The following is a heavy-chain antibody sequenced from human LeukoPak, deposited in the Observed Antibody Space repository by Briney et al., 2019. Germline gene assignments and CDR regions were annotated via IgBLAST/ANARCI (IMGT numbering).Heavy chain of an antibody. V-gene: IGHV3-7*01. CDR1: GFTFSTYY. Sequence: SLRLXCVASGFTFSTYYMSWVRQAPGKGMEWVANIKQDGSEKKYVDSVKGRFTISRDKAKNSLYLQMTSLRAEDTAVYYCARDKRAAETPYNWFDPWGQGTLVTVSS. D-gene: IGHD2-15*01. J-gene: IGHJ5*02. CDR2: IKQDGSEK. CDR3: ARDKRAAETPYNWFDP.